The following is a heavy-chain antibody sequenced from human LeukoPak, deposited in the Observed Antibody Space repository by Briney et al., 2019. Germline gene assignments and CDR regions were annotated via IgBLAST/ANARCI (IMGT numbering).Heavy chain of an antibody. Sequence: GGSLRLSCAASGFTFSSYWMHWVRQAPGEGLAYVSRINSDGTSTTYADSVKGRFTISRDNARNTLYMQMNSLRAEDTAVYYCARATLDIVGATRTFDYWGQGTLVTVSS. CDR2: INSDGTST. D-gene: IGHD2-2*03. V-gene: IGHV3-74*01. CDR3: ARATLDIVGATRTFDY. CDR1: GFTFSSYW. J-gene: IGHJ4*02.